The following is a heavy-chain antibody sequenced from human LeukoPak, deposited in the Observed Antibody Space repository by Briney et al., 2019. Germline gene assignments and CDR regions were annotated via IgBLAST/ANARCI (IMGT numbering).Heavy chain of an antibody. D-gene: IGHD5-18*01. J-gene: IGHJ6*02. CDR2: ISYDGSNK. CDR3: AKDPGRTTRIQLWSDYYYYGMDV. Sequence: GGSLRLSCAASGLTFSSCGMHWVRQAPGKGLEWEAVISYDGSNKYYADSVKGRFTISRDNSKNTLYLQMNSLRAEDTAVYYCAKDPGRTTRIQLWSDYYYYGMDVWGQGTTVTVSS. CDR1: GLTFSSCG. V-gene: IGHV3-30*18.